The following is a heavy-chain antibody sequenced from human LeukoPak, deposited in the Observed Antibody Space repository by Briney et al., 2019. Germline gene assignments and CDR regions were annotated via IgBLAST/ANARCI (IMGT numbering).Heavy chain of an antibody. V-gene: IGHV3-48*01. D-gene: IGHD2-21*02. CDR2: ISTTGSSI. CDR3: AKDLELAYCGGDCYPGATFDY. CDR1: GFTFSTYS. J-gene: IGHJ4*02. Sequence: PGGSLRLSCSASGFTFSTYSMNWVRQAPGKGLEWVSYISTTGSSIYYADSVKGRFTISRDNSKNTLYLQMNSLRAEDTAVYYCAKDLELAYCGGDCYPGATFDYWGQGTLVTVSS.